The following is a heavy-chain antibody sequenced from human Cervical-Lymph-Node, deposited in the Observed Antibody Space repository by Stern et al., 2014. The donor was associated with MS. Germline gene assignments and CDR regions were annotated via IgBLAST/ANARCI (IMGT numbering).Heavy chain of an antibody. CDR2: ISSSTSTI. CDR3: SAAATFDY. D-gene: IGHD2-15*01. V-gene: IGHV3-48*02. J-gene: IGHJ4*02. CDR1: GFIFSSYS. Sequence: EMQLVESGGGLVQPGGSLRLSCVVSGFIFSSYSMNWVRQAPGKGLEWVSYISSSTSTIYYADSVKGRFTISRDNAKNSLYLQMNSLRDEDTAVYYCSAAATFDYWGQGTLVTVSS.